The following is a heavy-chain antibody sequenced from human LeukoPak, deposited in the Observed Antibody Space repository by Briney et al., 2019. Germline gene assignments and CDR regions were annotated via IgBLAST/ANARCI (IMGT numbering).Heavy chain of an antibody. Sequence: SVKVSCKASGGTFSSYAISWVRQAPEQGLEWMGGIIPIFGTANYAQKFQGRVTITADESTSTAYMELSSLRSEDTAVYYCARDFFGESGGYWYFDLWGRGTLVTVSS. CDR3: ARDFFGESGGYWYFDL. CDR1: GGTFSSYA. V-gene: IGHV1-69*13. D-gene: IGHD3-10*01. CDR2: IIPIFGTA. J-gene: IGHJ2*01.